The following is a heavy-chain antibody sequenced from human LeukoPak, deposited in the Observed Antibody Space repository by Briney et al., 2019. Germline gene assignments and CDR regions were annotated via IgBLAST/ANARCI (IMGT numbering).Heavy chain of an antibody. J-gene: IGHJ4*02. CDR2: ISSSSSYI. D-gene: IGHD2-2*01. CDR3: ARGSVVVPAAPDY. CDR1: GFTFSSYS. Sequence: GGSLRLSCAASGFTFSSYSMNWVRQAPGKGLEWVSSISSSSSYIYYADSVKGRFTISRDNAKNSLYLQMNSLRAEDTAVYYCARGSVVVPAAPDYWGQGTLVTVSS. V-gene: IGHV3-21*01.